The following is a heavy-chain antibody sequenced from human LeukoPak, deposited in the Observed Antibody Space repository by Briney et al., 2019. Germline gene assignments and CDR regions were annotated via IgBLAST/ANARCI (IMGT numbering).Heavy chain of an antibody. D-gene: IGHD5-18*01. CDR1: GYTFTSYG. J-gene: IGHJ6*02. CDR3: ARPDTAMAGYYYYGMDV. Sequence: ASVKVSCKASGYTFTSYGISWVRQAPGQGLEWMGWISAYNGNTNYAQKLQGRVTMTTDTSTSTAYMELRSLRSDDTAVYYCARPDTAMAGYYYYGMDVWGQGTTVTVSS. CDR2: ISAYNGNT. V-gene: IGHV1-18*01.